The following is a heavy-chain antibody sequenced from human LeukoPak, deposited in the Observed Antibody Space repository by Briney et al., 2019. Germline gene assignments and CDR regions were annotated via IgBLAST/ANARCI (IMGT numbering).Heavy chain of an antibody. Sequence: PGGSLRLSCAASEFTFSTYSMNWVRQAPGKGLEWVSSISSGSTYIYYADSVKGRFTISRDNAKNSLYLQMNSLRAEDTAVYYCAGRYYYGSGSYGVRHYYYYYMDVWGKGTTVTISS. CDR3: AGRYYYGSGSYGVRHYYYYYMDV. CDR1: EFTFSTYS. D-gene: IGHD3-10*01. CDR2: ISSGSTYI. V-gene: IGHV3-21*01. J-gene: IGHJ6*03.